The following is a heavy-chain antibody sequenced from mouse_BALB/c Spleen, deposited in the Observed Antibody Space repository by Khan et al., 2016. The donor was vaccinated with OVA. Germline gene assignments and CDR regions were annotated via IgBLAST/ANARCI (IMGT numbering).Heavy chain of an antibody. V-gene: IGHV9-3-1*01. D-gene: IGHD2-1*01. CDR2: INTYTGAP. J-gene: IGHJ3*01. CDR3: ARSNGNYCFAY. CDR1: GYTLINYG. Sequence: QIQLVQSGPELKKPGETVKISCKASGYTLINYGMNWVKQAPGKGLKWMGWINTYTGAPTYAEDFKGRIAFSLETSASTASLQITNLKNEDTATYFCARSNGNYCFAYWGQGTLVTVSA.